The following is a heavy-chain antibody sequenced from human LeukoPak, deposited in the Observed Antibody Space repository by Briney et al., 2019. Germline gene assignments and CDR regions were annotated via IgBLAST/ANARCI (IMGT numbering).Heavy chain of an antibody. CDR1: GVSISSYY. CDR2: IYYGGST. V-gene: IGHV4-59*08. D-gene: IGHD3-3*01. Sequence: PSETLSLTCTVSGVSISSYYWSWIRQPPGKGLEWIGYIYYGGSTNYNPSLKSRVTISVDASKNQFSLKLSSVTAADTAVYYCATLANPYYDFWSGSDYWGQGTLVTVSS. CDR3: ATLANPYYDFWSGSDY. J-gene: IGHJ4*02.